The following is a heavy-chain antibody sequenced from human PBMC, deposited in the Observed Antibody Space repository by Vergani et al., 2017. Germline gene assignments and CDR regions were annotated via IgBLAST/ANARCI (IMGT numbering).Heavy chain of an antibody. CDR1: GGTFSSYA. D-gene: IGHD3-10*01. Sequence: QVQLVQSGAEVKKPGSSVKVSCKASGGTFSSYAISWVRQAPGQGLEWMGGIIPIFGTANYAQKFQGRVTITADESTSTAYMELSSLRSEYTAVYYCARASPGGPINYYYYYMDVWGKGTTVTVSS. V-gene: IGHV1-69*01. CDR3: ARASPGGPINYYYYYMDV. CDR2: IIPIFGTA. J-gene: IGHJ6*03.